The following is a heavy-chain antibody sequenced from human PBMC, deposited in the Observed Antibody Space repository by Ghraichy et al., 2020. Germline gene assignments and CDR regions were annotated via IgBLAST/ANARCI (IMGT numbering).Heavy chain of an antibody. V-gene: IGHV4-61*01. CDR3: ARVFHYTMDV. J-gene: IGHJ6*02. Sequence: ESLNISCTVSSVSVSSPNYYWTWIRQPPGRELEWIASIYYSGSTNYNPSLMSRVTISLDTSKNQLSLTLTSVTASDTAVYYCARVFHYTMDVCGQGTTVTVSS. CDR2: IYYSGST. D-gene: IGHD3-9*01. CDR1: SVSVSSPNYY.